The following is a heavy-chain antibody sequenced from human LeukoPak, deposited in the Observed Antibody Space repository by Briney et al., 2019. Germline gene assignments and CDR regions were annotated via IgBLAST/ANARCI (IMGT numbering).Heavy chain of an antibody. CDR1: GYTFTDHY. CDR3: ARDSRVVGVPDF. CDR2: ITPINGAT. D-gene: IGHD1-26*01. J-gene: IGHJ4*02. V-gene: IGHV1-2*02. Sequence: ASVKVSCKSSGYTFTDHYIHWVRQAPRQGLEWMGWITPINGATSSAQNFQGRVTMTSDTSLSTAYMQLSGLRSDDTAIYYCARDSRVVGVPDFRGQGTLVTVSS.